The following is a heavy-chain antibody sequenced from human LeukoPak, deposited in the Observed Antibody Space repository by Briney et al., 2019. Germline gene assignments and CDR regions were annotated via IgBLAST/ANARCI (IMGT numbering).Heavy chain of an antibody. CDR2: IIPILGIA. CDR3: ADLGIAAAGVVY. D-gene: IGHD6-13*01. J-gene: IGHJ4*02. CDR1: GGTFSSYA. Sequence: SVKVSCKASGGTFSSYAISWVRQAPGQGLEWMGRIIPILGIANYAQKFQGRVTITADKSTSTAYMELSSLRSEDTAVYYCADLGIAAAGVVYWGQGTLVTVSS. V-gene: IGHV1-69*04.